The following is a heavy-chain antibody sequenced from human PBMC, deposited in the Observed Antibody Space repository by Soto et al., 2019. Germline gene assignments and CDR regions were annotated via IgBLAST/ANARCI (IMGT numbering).Heavy chain of an antibody. CDR3: ARETDPDYYGSRSYYDY. V-gene: IGHV1-69*08. CDR2: IIPILGIA. Sequence: QVQLVQSGAEVKKPGSSVKVSCKASGGTFSSYTISWVRQAPGQGLEWMGRIIPILGIANYAQKFQGRVTITPDKSTSTAYMELSSLRSEDTAVYYCARETDPDYYGSRSYYDYWGQGTLVTVSS. D-gene: IGHD3-10*01. J-gene: IGHJ4*02. CDR1: GGTFSSYT.